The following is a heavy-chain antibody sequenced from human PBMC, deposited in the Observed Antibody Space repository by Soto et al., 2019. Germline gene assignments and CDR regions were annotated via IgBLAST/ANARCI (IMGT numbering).Heavy chain of an antibody. CDR1: GGTFSSYA. CDR2: IITIFGTA. CDR3: ARDPSSSWYGGYYYGMDV. J-gene: IGHJ6*02. V-gene: IGHV1-69*01. D-gene: IGHD6-13*01. Sequence: QVQLVQSGAEVKKPGSSVKVSCKASGGTFSSYAISWVRQAPGQGLEWMGGIITIFGTANYAQKFQGRVTITADESTSTAYMELSSLRSEDTAVYYCARDPSSSWYGGYYYGMDVWGQGTTVTVSS.